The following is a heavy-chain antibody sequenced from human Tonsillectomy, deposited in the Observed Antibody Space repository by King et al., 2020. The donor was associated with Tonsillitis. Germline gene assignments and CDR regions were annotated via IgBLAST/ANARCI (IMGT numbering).Heavy chain of an antibody. J-gene: IGHJ4*02. Sequence: VQLVESGGGLVQPGGSLRLSCATSGFTFSDHYMDWVSQAQGKGLEWVGRTRDKVNSDTTEYAASVKGRFTISRDDSKNSLHLQMNSLKTEDTAVYYCARARYDSSGYANYYFDYWGQGTLVPVSS. V-gene: IGHV3-72*01. D-gene: IGHD3-22*01. CDR3: ARARYDSSGYANYYFDY. CDR1: GFTFSDHY. CDR2: TRDKVNSDTT.